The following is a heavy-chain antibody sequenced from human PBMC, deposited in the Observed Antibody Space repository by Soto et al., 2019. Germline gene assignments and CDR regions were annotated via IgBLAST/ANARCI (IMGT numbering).Heavy chain of an antibody. CDR1: GGSSSSSNW. V-gene: IGHV4-4*02. D-gene: IGHD6-13*01. CDR3: ARCRRDGSSWHQTSYYYYGMDV. J-gene: IGHJ6*02. Sequence: XEAQSVTSAVSGGSSSSSNWWRWVRHPPGKGLEWIGEIYHSGSTNYNPSLKSRVTISVDKSKNQFSLKLSSVTAADTAVYYCARCRRDGSSWHQTSYYYYGMDVWGQGTTVTVSS. CDR2: IYHSGST.